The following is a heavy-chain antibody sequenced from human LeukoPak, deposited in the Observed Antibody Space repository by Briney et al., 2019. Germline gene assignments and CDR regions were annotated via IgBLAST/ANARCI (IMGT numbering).Heavy chain of an antibody. V-gene: IGHV3-7*01. CDR3: ARWRGSTSERSDY. CDR2: IKEDGGAE. J-gene: IGHJ4*02. D-gene: IGHD2-2*01. CDR1: GFTFSDYW. Sequence: GGSLRLSCTASGFTFSDYWMRWVRQAPGKGVEWVANIKEDGGAEYYVDSLRGRVTISRDNATTSLYLQPDSLRVEDTATYYCARWRGSTSERSDYWGQGTLVTVSS.